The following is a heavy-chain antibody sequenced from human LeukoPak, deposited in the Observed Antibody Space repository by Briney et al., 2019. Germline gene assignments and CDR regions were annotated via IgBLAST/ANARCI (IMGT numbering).Heavy chain of an antibody. CDR3: ARVLPRIQLWFFDY. CDR2: IYYSGST. D-gene: IGHD5-18*01. CDR1: GGSISSGGYY. Sequence: SETLSLTRTVSGGSISSGGYYWSWIRQHPGKGLEWIGYIYYSGSTYYNPSLKSRVTISVDTSKNQFSLKLGSVTAADTAVYYCARVLPRIQLWFFDYWGQGTLVTVSS. V-gene: IGHV4-31*03. J-gene: IGHJ4*02.